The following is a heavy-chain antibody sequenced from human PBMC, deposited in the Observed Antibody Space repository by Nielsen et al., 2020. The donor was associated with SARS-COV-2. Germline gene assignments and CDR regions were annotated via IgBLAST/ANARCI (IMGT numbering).Heavy chain of an antibody. CDR1: GFSFSSYT. D-gene: IGHD3-10*01. Sequence: GESLKISCAASGFSFSSYTMNWVRQAPGKGLEWVSSLSSTNRYIYHADSVKGRFTVSRDNAKNSLYLQMNSLRAEDTAVYYCARDGYYYGSGSSWAYYFDYWGQGTLVTVSS. CDR2: LSSTNRYI. V-gene: IGHV3-21*01. CDR3: ARDGYYYGSGSSWAYYFDY. J-gene: IGHJ4*02.